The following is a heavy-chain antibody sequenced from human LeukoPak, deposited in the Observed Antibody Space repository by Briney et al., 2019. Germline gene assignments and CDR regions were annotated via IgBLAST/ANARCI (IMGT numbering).Heavy chain of an antibody. CDR3: ASRPPYYYGSGSYYYAFDI. CDR1: GGSISSSSYY. J-gene: IGHJ3*02. Sequence: SETLSLTCTVPGGSISSSSYYWGWIRQPPGKGLEWIGSIYYSGSTYYNPSLKSRVTISVDTSKNQFSLKLSSVTAADTAVYYCASRPPYYYGSGSYYYAFDIWGQGTMVTVSS. CDR2: IYYSGST. V-gene: IGHV4-39*01. D-gene: IGHD3-10*01.